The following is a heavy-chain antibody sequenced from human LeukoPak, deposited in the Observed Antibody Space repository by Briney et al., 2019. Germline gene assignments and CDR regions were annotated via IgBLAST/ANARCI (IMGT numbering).Heavy chain of an antibody. CDR3: ARPTYFDL. CDR1: GGSISNYY. V-gene: IGHV4-59*08. CDR2: IYYSGST. Sequence: SETLSLTCTVSGGSISNYYWSWVRHPPGKGLEWIGYIYYSGSTTFNPSLKSRVTISVDTSKNQFSLKLNAVTAADTAVYYCARPTYFDLWGRGTLVTVST. J-gene: IGHJ2*01.